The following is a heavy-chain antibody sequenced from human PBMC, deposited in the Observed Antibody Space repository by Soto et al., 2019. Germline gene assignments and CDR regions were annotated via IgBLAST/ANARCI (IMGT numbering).Heavy chain of an antibody. CDR2: ISDGGGST. CDR3: AKGRSYYYYYGVDV. J-gene: IGHJ6*02. Sequence: PGGSLRLSCAASGFIFRTFAMSWVRQAPGKGLEWVSGISDGGGSTYYADSVRGRFTISRDNSKNTLYLQMNSLRAEDTAIYYCAKGRSYYYYYGVDVWGQGTTVTDSS. CDR1: GFIFRTFA. V-gene: IGHV3-23*01.